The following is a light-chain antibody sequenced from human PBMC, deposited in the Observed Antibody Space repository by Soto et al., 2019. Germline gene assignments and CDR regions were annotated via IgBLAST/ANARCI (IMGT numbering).Light chain of an antibody. CDR3: QHYDTVPPFT. CDR2: EAS. Sequence: MQLTQSPSSLSASIGDRVTITCQASHDIRNYLNWYQQKPGKAPKVVIYEASTLDTGVPSRFSGSGSGTDFTLTITSLQPEDIATYYCQHYDTVPPFTFGQGTKLEIK. J-gene: IGKJ2*01. V-gene: IGKV1-33*01. CDR1: HDIRNY.